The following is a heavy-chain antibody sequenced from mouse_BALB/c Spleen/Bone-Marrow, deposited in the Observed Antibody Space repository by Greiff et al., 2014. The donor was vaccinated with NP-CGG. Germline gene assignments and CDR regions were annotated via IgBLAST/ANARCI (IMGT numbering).Heavy chain of an antibody. Sequence: VQLQQSGPELVKPGASLKMSCKASGYTFTSYYIHWVKQRPGQGLEWIGWIYPGDGSTKYNEKFKGKTTLTADKSSSTAYMLLSSLTSEDSAIYFCAKSYGYGGGYFDVWGAGTTVTVSS. CDR2: IYPGDGST. CDR3: AKSYGYGGGYFDV. J-gene: IGHJ1*01. D-gene: IGHD2-2*01. V-gene: IGHV1S56*01. CDR1: GYTFTSYY.